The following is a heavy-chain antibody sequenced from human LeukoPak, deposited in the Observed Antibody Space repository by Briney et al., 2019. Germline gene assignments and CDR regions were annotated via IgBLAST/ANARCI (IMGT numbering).Heavy chain of an antibody. CDR3: AKVGLRYFDWSYFDY. J-gene: IGHJ4*02. D-gene: IGHD3-9*01. V-gene: IGHV1-46*01. CDR1: GYTFTSYY. Sequence: GASVKVSCKASGYTFTSYYMHWVRQAPGQGLEWMGIINHSGGSTSYAQKFQGRVTMTRDTSTSTVYMELSSLRAEDTAVYYCAKVGLRYFDWSYFDYWGQGTLVTVSS. CDR2: INHSGGST.